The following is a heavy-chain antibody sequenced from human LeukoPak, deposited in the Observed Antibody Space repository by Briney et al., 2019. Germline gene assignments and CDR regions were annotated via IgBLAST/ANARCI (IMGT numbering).Heavy chain of an antibody. D-gene: IGHD3-16*02. Sequence: GASVTVSCTASGYTFTSYGISWVRQAPGQGLEWMGWISAYNGNTNYAQKLQGRVTMTTDTSTSTAYMELRSLRSDDTAVYYCARSGDYVWGSYRQIDYWGQGTLVTVSS. J-gene: IGHJ4*02. CDR1: GYTFTSYG. CDR2: ISAYNGNT. CDR3: ARSGDYVWGSYRQIDY. V-gene: IGHV1-18*01.